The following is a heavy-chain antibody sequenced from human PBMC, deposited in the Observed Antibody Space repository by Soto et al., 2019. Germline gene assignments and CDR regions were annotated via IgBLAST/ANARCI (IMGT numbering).Heavy chain of an antibody. CDR1: GYKFIKHY. D-gene: IGHD1-26*01. J-gene: IGHJ1*01. Sequence: ASVKVSCKASGYKFIKHYIHWVRQAPGVGLEWMGIINPSGGSTSYAQKFQGRVTMTRDTSTSTVYMELSSLRSEDTAVYYCARAPRDSGSYYSFQHWGQGTLVTVSS. CDR2: INPSGGST. CDR3: ARAPRDSGSYYSFQH. V-gene: IGHV1-46*01.